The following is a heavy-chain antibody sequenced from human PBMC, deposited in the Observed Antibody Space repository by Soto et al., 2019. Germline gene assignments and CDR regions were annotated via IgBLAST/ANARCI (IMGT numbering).Heavy chain of an antibody. CDR1: NGSISSYY. D-gene: IGHD5-12*01. CDR3: ARTALDGDGYNLYAFDI. J-gene: IGHJ3*02. CDR2: IYYSGST. Sequence: SETLSLTCTVSNGSISSYYWSWIRQPPGKELQYIGYIYYSGSTNYNPSLKSRVTISDDTSTNQFSLTMTSVTAADTAVYYCARTALDGDGYNLYAFDIWGQGTMVTVSS. V-gene: IGHV4-59*08.